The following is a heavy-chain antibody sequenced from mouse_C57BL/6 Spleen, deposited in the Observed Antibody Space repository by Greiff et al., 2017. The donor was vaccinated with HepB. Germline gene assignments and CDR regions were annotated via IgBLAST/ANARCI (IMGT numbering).Heavy chain of an antibody. Sequence: VQLQQPGAELVKPGASVKLSCKASGYTFTSYWMQWVKQRPGQGLEWIGEIDPSDSYTNYNQKFKGKATLTVDTSSSTAYMQLSSLTSEDSAVYYCGRIYSNSDYWGQGTTLTVSS. CDR3: GRIYSNSDY. CDR2: IDPSDSYT. J-gene: IGHJ2*01. V-gene: IGHV1-50*01. D-gene: IGHD2-5*01. CDR1: GYTFTSYW.